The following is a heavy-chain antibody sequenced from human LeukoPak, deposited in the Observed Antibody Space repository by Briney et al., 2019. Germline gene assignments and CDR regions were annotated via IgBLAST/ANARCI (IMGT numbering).Heavy chain of an antibody. D-gene: IGHD2-2*01. CDR2: IYHSGST. CDR1: GYSISSGYY. CDR3: ASLVVPAAIGYYYYYYMDV. V-gene: IGHV4-38-2*02. J-gene: IGHJ6*03. Sequence: TSETLSLTCTVSGYSISSGYYWGWIRQPPGEGLGWIGSIYHSGSTYYNPSLKSRVTISVDTSKNQFSLKLSSVTAADTAVYYCASLVVPAAIGYYYYYYMDVWGKGTTVTVSS.